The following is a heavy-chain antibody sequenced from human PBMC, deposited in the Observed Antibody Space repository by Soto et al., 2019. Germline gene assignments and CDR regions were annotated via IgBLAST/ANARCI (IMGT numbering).Heavy chain of an antibody. CDR2: IWYDGSNK. CDR1: GFTFSSYG. J-gene: IGHJ6*02. D-gene: IGHD3-10*01. Sequence: GGSLRLSCAASGFTFSSYGMHWVRQAPGKGLEWVAVIWYDGSNKYYADSVKGRFTISRDNSKNTLYLQMNSLRAEDTAVYYCARDQAWFGDYYYYGMDVWGQGTTVTVSS. V-gene: IGHV3-33*01. CDR3: ARDQAWFGDYYYYGMDV.